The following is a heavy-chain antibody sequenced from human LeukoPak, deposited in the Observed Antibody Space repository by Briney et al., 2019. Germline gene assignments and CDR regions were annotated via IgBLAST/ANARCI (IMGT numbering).Heavy chain of an antibody. CDR3: AKSFYDSSPCDY. J-gene: IGHJ4*02. D-gene: IGHD3-22*01. CDR2: ISYDGSNK. V-gene: IGHV3-30*18. CDR1: GFTFSSYG. Sequence: PGGSLRISCAASGFTFSSYGMRWVRQAPGKGLEWVAVISYDGSNKYYADSVKGRFTISRDNSKNTLYMQMNSLRAEDTAVYYCAKSFYDSSPCDYWGQGALVTVSS.